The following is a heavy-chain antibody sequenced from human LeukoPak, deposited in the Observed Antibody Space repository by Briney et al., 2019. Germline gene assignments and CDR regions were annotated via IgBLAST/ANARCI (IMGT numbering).Heavy chain of an antibody. J-gene: IGHJ4*02. Sequence: GGSLRLSCAASGFTFSSYWMTWVRQAPGKRLEWVANIKQDGSEKYYVDSVKGRFTISRDNAKNSLYLQMNSLRAEDTAVYYCARGPVFGSFDYWGQGTLVTVSS. D-gene: IGHD6-19*01. CDR3: ARGPVFGSFDY. CDR1: GFTFSSYW. CDR2: IKQDGSEK. V-gene: IGHV3-7*03.